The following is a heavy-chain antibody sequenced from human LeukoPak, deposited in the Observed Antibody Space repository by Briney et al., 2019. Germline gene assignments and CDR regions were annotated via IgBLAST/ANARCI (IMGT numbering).Heavy chain of an antibody. CDR3: VREGDYGDIDY. CDR2: IYYSGST. J-gene: IGHJ4*02. CDR1: GGSISSYY. D-gene: IGHD4-17*01. V-gene: IGHV4-59*01. Sequence: PSETLSLTCTVSGGSISSYYWSWIRQPPGKGLEWIGYIYYSGSTNYNPSLKSRVTISVDTSKNQFSLKLSSVTAADTAVYYCVREGDYGDIDYWGQGTLVTVSS.